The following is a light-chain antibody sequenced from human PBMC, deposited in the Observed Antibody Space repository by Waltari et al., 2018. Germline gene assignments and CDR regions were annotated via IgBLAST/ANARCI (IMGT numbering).Light chain of an antibody. CDR1: TSDIGSYEY. V-gene: IGLV2-14*01. CDR2: EVS. Sequence: QSVLTQRASVSGSPGQSITISCTGTTSDIGSYEYVSWYQQHPGKGPKVIIYEVSQRPLGVSNRFSGSKSGNSASLTISGLQAEDEADYYCSSATSSGTVVFGGGTRLTVL. J-gene: IGLJ2*01. CDR3: SSATSSGTVV.